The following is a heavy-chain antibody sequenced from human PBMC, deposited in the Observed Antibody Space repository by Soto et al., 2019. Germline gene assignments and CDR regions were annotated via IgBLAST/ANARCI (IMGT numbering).Heavy chain of an antibody. J-gene: IGHJ6*03. Sequence: PGQGLEWMGWLNPNSGGTNYAQKFQGWVTMTRDTSISTAYMEPSRLRSDDTAVYYCATGVYDYYMDVWGKGTTVTVSS. CDR2: LNPNSGGT. V-gene: IGHV1-2*04. CDR3: ATGVYDYYMDV. D-gene: IGHD3-10*01.